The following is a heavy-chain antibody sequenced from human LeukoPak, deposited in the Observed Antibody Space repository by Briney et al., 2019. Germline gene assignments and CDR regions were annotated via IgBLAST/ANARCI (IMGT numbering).Heavy chain of an antibody. Sequence: ASVKVSCKASGYIFTNYYLHWVRQAPGQGLEWVGIINPGDASTSYAQKFQGRVTMTRDTSISTAYMELSRLRSDDTAVYYCARDLSSRYCSGGGHWGQGTLVTVSS. J-gene: IGHJ4*02. CDR1: GYIFTNYY. D-gene: IGHD2-15*01. CDR3: ARDLSSRYCSGGGH. CDR2: INPGDAST. V-gene: IGHV1-46*01.